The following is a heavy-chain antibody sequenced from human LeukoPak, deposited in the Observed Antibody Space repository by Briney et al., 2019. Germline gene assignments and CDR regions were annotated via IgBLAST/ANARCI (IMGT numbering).Heavy chain of an antibody. Sequence: SETLSLTCTVSGYSISSGYYWGWIRQPPGKGLEWIGSIYHNGSTWNNPSLKSRVTISVDTSKNQFSLKLSSMTAADTAVYYCASEVAYDYVWGSYRYGGFDYWGQGTLVTVSS. CDR3: ASEVAYDYVWGSYRYGGFDY. CDR2: IYHNGST. D-gene: IGHD3-16*02. J-gene: IGHJ4*02. CDR1: GYSISSGYY. V-gene: IGHV4-38-2*02.